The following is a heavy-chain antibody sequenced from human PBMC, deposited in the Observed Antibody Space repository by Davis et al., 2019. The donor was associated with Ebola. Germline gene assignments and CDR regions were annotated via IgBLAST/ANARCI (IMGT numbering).Heavy chain of an antibody. V-gene: IGHV6-1*01. CDR3: ARGISIAVAGTIYYYYGMDV. J-gene: IGHJ6*04. CDR2: TYYRSKWYN. D-gene: IGHD6-19*01. Sequence: SETLSLTCAISGDSVSSNSAAWNWIRQSPSRGLEWLGRTYYRSKWYNDYAVSVKSRITINPDTSKNQFSLQLNSVTPEDTAVYYCARGISIAVAGTIYYYYGMDVWGKGTTVTVSS. CDR1: GDSVSSNSAA.